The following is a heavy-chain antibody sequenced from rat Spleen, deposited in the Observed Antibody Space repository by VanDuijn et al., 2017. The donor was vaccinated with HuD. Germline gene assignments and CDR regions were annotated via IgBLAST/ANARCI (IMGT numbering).Heavy chain of an antibody. D-gene: IGHD1-3*01. J-gene: IGHJ4*01. V-gene: IGHV3-3*01. Sequence: EVQLQESGPGLVKPSQSLSLTCSVTGYSITSSYRWNWIRKFPRNKLEWMGYINSAGSTNYNPSLKSRISITRDTSKNQFFLQVNSVTTEDTATYYCAKTTVAYYYVMDAWGQGASVTVSS. CDR2: INSAGST. CDR3: AKTTVAYYYVMDA. CDR1: GYSITSSYR.